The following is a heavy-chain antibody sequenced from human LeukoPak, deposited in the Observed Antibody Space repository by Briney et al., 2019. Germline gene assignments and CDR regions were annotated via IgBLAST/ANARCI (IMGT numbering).Heavy chain of an antibody. J-gene: IGHJ4*02. CDR2: IYYSGST. Sequence: SETLSLTCTVSGRSVSSGSYYWSWIRQPPGKGLEWIGYIYYSGSTNYNPSLKSRVTISVDTSKNQFSLKLSSVTAADTAVYYCARGLYGGYVNYWGQGTLVTVSS. CDR1: GRSVSSGSYY. D-gene: IGHD4/OR15-4a*01. V-gene: IGHV4-61*01. CDR3: ARGLYGGYVNY.